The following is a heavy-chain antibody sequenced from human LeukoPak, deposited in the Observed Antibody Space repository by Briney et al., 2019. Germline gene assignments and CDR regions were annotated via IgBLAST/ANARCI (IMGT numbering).Heavy chain of an antibody. Sequence: ASVKVSCKASGYTFTSYGISWVRQAPGQGLEWMGWISAYNGNTNYAQKLQGRVTMTTDTSTSTAYMELRSLRSDDTAVYYCASGPEYCGGDCYLDYWGQGTLVTVSS. CDR3: ASGPEYCGGDCYLDY. D-gene: IGHD2-21*02. CDR2: ISAYNGNT. J-gene: IGHJ4*02. V-gene: IGHV1-18*01. CDR1: GYTFTSYG.